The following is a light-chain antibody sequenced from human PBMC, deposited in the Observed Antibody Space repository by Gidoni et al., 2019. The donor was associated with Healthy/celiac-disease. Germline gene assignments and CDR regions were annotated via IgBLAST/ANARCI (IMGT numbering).Light chain of an antibody. CDR3: QSYDSSLSAPVV. CDR2: GNS. V-gene: IGLV1-40*01. J-gene: IGLJ2*01. CDR1: SSNIGAGSD. Sequence: SLLTQPPSVSGAPGQRVTISCPGSSSNIGAGSDLPWYQQLPGTAPNLLIYGNSNRPSGFPDRFSGSKSGTSASLAITGLQAEDEADYYCQSYDSSLSAPVVFGGGTKLTVL.